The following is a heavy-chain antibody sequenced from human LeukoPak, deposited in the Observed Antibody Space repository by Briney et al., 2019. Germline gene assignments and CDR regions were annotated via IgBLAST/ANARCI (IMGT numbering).Heavy chain of an antibody. CDR1: GDTVSNKRSA. J-gene: IGHJ4*02. Sequence: SQTLSLTCAISGDTVSNKRSAWNWIRQSPSRGLEWLGRTYNRAKWYNDYAVFVKSRITINPNTSKNQFTLKLSSVTAADTAVYYCARVNRYSSGWYYFDYWDQGTLVTVSS. CDR2: TYNRAKWYN. CDR3: ARVNRYSSGWYYFDY. D-gene: IGHD6-19*01. V-gene: IGHV6-1*01.